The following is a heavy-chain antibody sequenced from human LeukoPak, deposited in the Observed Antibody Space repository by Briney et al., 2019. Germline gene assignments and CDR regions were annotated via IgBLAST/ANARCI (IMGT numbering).Heavy chain of an antibody. D-gene: IGHD2-15*01. CDR1: GFTFSSYA. V-gene: IGHV3-23*01. CDR3: ARGAGDIVVEVAARVYYFDY. Sequence: GGSLRLSCAASGFTFSSYAMSWVRQAPGKGLEWVSAISGSGGSTYYADSVKGRFTISRDNSKNTLYLQMNSLRAEDTAVYYCARGAGDIVVEVAARVYYFDYWGQGTLVTVSS. J-gene: IGHJ4*02. CDR2: ISGSGGST.